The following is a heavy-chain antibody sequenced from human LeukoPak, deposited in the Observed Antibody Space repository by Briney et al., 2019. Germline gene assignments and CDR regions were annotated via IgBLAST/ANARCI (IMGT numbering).Heavy chain of an antibody. J-gene: IGHJ3*02. D-gene: IGHD3-22*01. V-gene: IGHV1-8*03. Sequence: GASVKVSCKASGGTFSSYAISWVRQATGQGLEWMGWMNPNSGNTGYAQKFQGRVTITRNTSISTAYMELSSLRSEDTAVYYCAAAVVVRGFDIWGQGAMVTVSS. CDR1: GGTFSSYA. CDR3: AAAVVVRGFDI. CDR2: MNPNSGNT.